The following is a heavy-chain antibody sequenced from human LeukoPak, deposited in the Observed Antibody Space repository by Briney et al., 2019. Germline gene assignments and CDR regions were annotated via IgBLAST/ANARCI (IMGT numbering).Heavy chain of an antibody. CDR1: GYTFTSYY. Sequence: ASVKVSCKASGYTFTSYYMHWVRQAPGQGLERMGIINPSGGSTSYAQKFQGRVTMTRDTSTSTVYMELSSLRSEDTAVYYCAGDLGPEGLFPYFDYWGQGTLVTVSS. D-gene: IGHD3-10*01. CDR2: INPSGGST. V-gene: IGHV1-46*01. J-gene: IGHJ4*02. CDR3: AGDLGPEGLFPYFDY.